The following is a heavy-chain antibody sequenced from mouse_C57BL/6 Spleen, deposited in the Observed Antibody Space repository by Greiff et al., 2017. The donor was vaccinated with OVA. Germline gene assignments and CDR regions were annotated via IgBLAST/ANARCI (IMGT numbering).Heavy chain of an antibody. CDR3: AGGGITTVVEGYFDV. D-gene: IGHD1-1*01. CDR1: GYAFSSSW. Sequence: VQLQQSGPELVKPGASVKISCKASGYAFSSSWMNWVKQRPGKGLEWIGRIYPGDGDTNYNGKFKGKATLTADKSSSTAYMQLSSLTSEDSAVYFCAGGGITTVVEGYFDVWGTGTTVTVSS. CDR2: IYPGDGDT. V-gene: IGHV1-82*01. J-gene: IGHJ1*03.